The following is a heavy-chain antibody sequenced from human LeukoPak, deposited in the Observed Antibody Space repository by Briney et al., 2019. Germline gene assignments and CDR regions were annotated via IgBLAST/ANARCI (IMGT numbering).Heavy chain of an antibody. CDR2: IYYSGTT. J-gene: IGHJ4*02. CDR3: STYYFDSSGYLTGFDY. CDR1: GGSISSSSYY. Sequence: SETLSLTCTVSGGSISSSSYYWGWIRQSPGKGLEWIGSIYYSGTTYYNPSLKSRLTISADTSKDQFSLKLSTVTAADTAIYYCSTYYFDSSGYLTGFDYWGQGTLVTVSS. V-gene: IGHV4-39*01. D-gene: IGHD3-22*01.